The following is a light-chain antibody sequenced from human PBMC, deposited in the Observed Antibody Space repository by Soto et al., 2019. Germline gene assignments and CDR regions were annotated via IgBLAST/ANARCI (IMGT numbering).Light chain of an antibody. CDR2: EVS. CDR1: SRDVRGYNS. J-gene: IGLJ1*01. Sequence: QSALTPPACVSESPGQSITSSCTGTSRDVRGYNSVTRYPPHPGKAPKLMIFEVSDRPSGVSNRFSGSKSGNTASLTISGLQAEDEADYYCCSYTGSSTPYVFGTGTKLTVL. CDR3: CSYTGSSTPYV. V-gene: IGLV2-14*01.